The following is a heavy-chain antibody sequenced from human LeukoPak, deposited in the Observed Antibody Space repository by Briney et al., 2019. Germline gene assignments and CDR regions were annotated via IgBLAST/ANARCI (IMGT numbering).Heavy chain of an antibody. D-gene: IGHD3-22*01. CDR2: IYYSGST. V-gene: IGHV4-39*01. CDR1: GGSISSSSYY. Sequence: SETLSLTCTVSGGSISSSSYYWGWIRQPPGKGLEWIGSIYYSGSTYYNPYLKSRVTISVDTTKNQFSLKLSSVTAADTAVYYCARASYSYDINGWVPFDYWGQGTLVTVSS. CDR3: ARASYSYDINGWVPFDY. J-gene: IGHJ4*02.